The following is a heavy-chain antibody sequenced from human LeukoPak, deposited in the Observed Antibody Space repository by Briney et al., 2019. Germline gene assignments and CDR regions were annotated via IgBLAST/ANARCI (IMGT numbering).Heavy chain of an antibody. J-gene: IGHJ4*02. CDR3: ARGSSSGIFRFW. D-gene: IGHD6-6*01. CDR1: GFTFSSYA. Sequence: PGGSLRLSCAASGFTFSSYAMSWVRQAPVKGLEWVSAISGSGGSTYYADSVKGRFTISRDNSKNTLYLQMNSLRAEDTAVYYCARGSSSGIFRFWWGQGTLVTVSS. V-gene: IGHV3-23*01. CDR2: ISGSGGST.